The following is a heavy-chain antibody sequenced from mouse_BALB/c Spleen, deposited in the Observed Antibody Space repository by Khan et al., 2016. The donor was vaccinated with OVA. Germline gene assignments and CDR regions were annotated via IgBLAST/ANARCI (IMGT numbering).Heavy chain of an antibody. D-gene: IGHD2-14*01. Sequence: EVQLQESGPGLVKPSQSLSLTCTVTGYSITSDYAWNWIRQFPRNKLEWMGYISYSGSTSYNPSRKSRISIIRNPSKNQFFLQLNSVTTADTATYFCARSEYEAWFAYWGQGTLVTVSA. V-gene: IGHV3-2*02. CDR1: GYSITSDYA. J-gene: IGHJ3*01. CDR3: ARSEYEAWFAY. CDR2: ISYSGST.